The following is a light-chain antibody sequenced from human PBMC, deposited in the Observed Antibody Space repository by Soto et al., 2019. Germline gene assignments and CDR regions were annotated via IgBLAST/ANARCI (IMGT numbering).Light chain of an antibody. CDR2: DAS. V-gene: IGKV3-11*01. CDR3: QQRTNWRALT. CDR1: QTVSRS. J-gene: IGKJ4*01. Sequence: EIVLTQSPATLSLSPGERATLSCRASQTVSRSLAWYQQKPGQAPRLLIYDASNRATGIPARFSGSGSGTDFTLTISSLEPEDFAVYYCQQRTNWRALTFGGGTKVDI.